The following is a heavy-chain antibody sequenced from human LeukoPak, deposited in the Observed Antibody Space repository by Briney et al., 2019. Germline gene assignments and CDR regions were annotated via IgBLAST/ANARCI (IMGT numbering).Heavy chain of an antibody. V-gene: IGHV4-34*01. D-gene: IGHD3-10*01. Sequence: PSETLSLTCAVYGGSFSGYYWSWIRQPPGKGLEWIGEINHSGSTNYNPFLKSRVTISVDTSKNQFSLKLSSVTAADTAVYYCARATRITMVRGVIIISYYYYGMDVWGQGTTVTVSS. J-gene: IGHJ6*02. CDR3: ARATRITMVRGVIIISYYYYGMDV. CDR1: GGSFSGYY. CDR2: INHSGST.